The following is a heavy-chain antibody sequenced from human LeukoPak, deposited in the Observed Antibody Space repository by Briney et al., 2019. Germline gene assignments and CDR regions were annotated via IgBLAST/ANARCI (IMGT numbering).Heavy chain of an antibody. CDR2: IYYSGST. CDR1: GGSISSYY. V-gene: IGHV4-59*08. J-gene: IGHJ5*02. D-gene: IGHD5-18*01. CDR3: ARLRYSYGRFGWFDP. Sequence: AETLSLTCTVSGGSISSYYWSWIRQPPGKGLEGIGDIYYSGSTNYNPSLKSRGTISVDTSKKQFSLKLSSVPAADTAVYYCARLRYSYGRFGWFDPWGQGTLVTVSS.